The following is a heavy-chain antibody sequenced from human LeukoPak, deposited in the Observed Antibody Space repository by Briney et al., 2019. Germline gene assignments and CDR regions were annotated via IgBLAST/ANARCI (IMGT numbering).Heavy chain of an antibody. CDR2: IYYTGST. Sequence: SETLSLTCSVSGGSINNYYWSWIRQSPGKGLEWIGYIYYTGSTNHNPSLKSRVTISVDTSKNQFSLKLSSVTAADTAVYYCARVVYSGYDFRGAMDVWGKGTTVTVSS. D-gene: IGHD5-12*01. CDR3: ARVVYSGYDFRGAMDV. J-gene: IGHJ6*03. V-gene: IGHV4-59*01. CDR1: GGSINNYY.